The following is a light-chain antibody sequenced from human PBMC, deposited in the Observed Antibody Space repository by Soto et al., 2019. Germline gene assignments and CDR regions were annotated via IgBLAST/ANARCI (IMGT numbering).Light chain of an antibody. CDR3: QQYVNYPWT. V-gene: IGKV1-5*03. CDR2: KAS. CDR1: QRISSW. J-gene: IGKJ1*01. Sequence: DIRMTQSPSTLSASVGDRVTITCRANQRISSWLAWYQLKPGNAPRLLIYKASTLESGVPLRFSGSGSGTEFTLTISSLQHDDFATYYCQQYVNYPWTFGPGTKVEIQ.